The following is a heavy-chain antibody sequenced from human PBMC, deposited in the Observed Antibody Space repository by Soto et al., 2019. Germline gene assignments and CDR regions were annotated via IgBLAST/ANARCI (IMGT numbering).Heavy chain of an antibody. J-gene: IGHJ4*02. V-gene: IGHV1-18*01. Sequence: QVQLVQSGAEVKKPGASVKVSCKASGYTFTSYGISWVRQAPGQGLEWLGWISAYNGNTNYARNLQGRVTVTADTSTTTAYMELGSLRSDDTAVYYCARDRGIVIVGGTIPDYWGQGTLVTVSS. CDR1: GYTFTSYG. CDR3: ARDRGIVIVGGTIPDY. CDR2: ISAYNGNT. D-gene: IGHD1-26*01.